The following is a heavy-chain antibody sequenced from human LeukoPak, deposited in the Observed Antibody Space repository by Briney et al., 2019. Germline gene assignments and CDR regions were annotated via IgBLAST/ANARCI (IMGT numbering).Heavy chain of an antibody. Sequence: GGSLRLSCAASGFTFSSYSMNWVRQAPGKGLEWVSSISSSSSYIYYADSVKGRFTISRENAKNSLYLQMNSLRAEDTAVYYCARGQSVEMATWTFDYWGQGTLVTVSS. J-gene: IGHJ4*02. V-gene: IGHV3-21*01. CDR1: GFTFSSYS. D-gene: IGHD5-24*01. CDR3: ARGQSVEMATWTFDY. CDR2: ISSSSSYI.